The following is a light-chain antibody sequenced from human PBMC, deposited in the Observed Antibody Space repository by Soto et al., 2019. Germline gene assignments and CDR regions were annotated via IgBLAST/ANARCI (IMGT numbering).Light chain of an antibody. V-gene: IGKV1-13*02. J-gene: IGKJ5*01. CDR2: DAS. Sequence: AIQLTQSPSSLSASVGDRVTITCRASQGISSALAWYQQKPGKAPKLLIYDASSLESWVPSRFSGSGSGTDFTLTISSLQPEDFATDSCQQFNSYPLTFGQGTRLEIK. CDR3: QQFNSYPLT. CDR1: QGISSA.